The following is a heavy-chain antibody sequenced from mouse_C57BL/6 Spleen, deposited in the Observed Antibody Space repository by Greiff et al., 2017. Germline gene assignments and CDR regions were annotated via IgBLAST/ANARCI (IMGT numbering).Heavy chain of an antibody. D-gene: IGHD1-1*01. Sequence: EVKLVESGAELVKPGASVKLSCTASGFNIKDYYMHWVKQRTEQGLEWIGRIDPEDGETKYAPKFQGKATITADTSSNTAYLQLSSLTSEDTAVYYCARSYGSSYGVCMDYWGQGTSVTVSS. J-gene: IGHJ4*01. CDR1: GFNIKDYY. CDR3: ARSYGSSYGVCMDY. CDR2: IDPEDGET. V-gene: IGHV14-2*01.